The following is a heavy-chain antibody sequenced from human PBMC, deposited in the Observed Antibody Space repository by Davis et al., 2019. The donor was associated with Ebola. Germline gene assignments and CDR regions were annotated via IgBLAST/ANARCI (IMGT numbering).Heavy chain of an antibody. J-gene: IGHJ4*02. CDR2: IIPIFGTA. V-gene: IGHV1-69*05. Sequence: SVKVSCKASGGTFSSYAISWVRQAPGQGLEWMGGIIPIFGTANYAQKLQGRVTMTTDTSTSTAYMELRSLRSDDTAVYYCARDLSYYDSSGYYDYWGQGTLVTVSS. D-gene: IGHD3-22*01. CDR1: GGTFSSYA. CDR3: ARDLSYYDSSGYYDY.